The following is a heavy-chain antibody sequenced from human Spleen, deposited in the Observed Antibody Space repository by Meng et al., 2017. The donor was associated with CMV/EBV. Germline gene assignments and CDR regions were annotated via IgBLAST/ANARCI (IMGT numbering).Heavy chain of an antibody. D-gene: IGHD5-12*01. CDR2: VYHSGDT. CDR1: GDSFSSRNW. V-gene: IGHV4-4*02. CDR3: ARTSAYVFYWFDY. J-gene: IGHJ4*02. Sequence: GSLRLSCVVPGDSFSSRNWWSWVRQSPEKGLEWIGDVYHSGDTYYNPSLNSRVTISLDKSKNQFSLNLISVTAADTAVYYCARTSAYVFYWFDYWGQGTLVTVSS.